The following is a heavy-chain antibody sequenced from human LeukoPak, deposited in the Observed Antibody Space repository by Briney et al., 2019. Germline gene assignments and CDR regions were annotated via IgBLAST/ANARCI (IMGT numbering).Heavy chain of an antibody. CDR1: GFTFSSYA. CDR3: AKDRWELLHDYYYGMDV. Sequence: GGSLRLSCAASGFTFSSYAMSWVRQAPGKGLEWVSAISGSGGSTYYADSVKGRFTISRDNSKNTLYLQMNSLRAEDTAVYYCAKDRWELLHDYYYGMDVWGQGTTVTVSS. J-gene: IGHJ6*02. V-gene: IGHV3-23*01. D-gene: IGHD1-26*01. CDR2: ISGSGGST.